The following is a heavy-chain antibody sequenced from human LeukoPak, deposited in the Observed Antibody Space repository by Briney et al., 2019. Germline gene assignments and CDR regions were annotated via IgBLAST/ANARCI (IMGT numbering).Heavy chain of an antibody. Sequence: GGSLRLSCAASGFTVSSNYMSWVRQAPGKGLEWVSVIYSGGSTYYADSVKGRFTISRDNSKNTLYLQMNSLRAEDTAVYYCASGRHDYYYMDVWGKGTTVTVSS. J-gene: IGHJ6*03. V-gene: IGHV3-66*02. CDR2: IYSGGST. CDR1: GFTVSSNY. CDR3: ASGRHDYYYMDV.